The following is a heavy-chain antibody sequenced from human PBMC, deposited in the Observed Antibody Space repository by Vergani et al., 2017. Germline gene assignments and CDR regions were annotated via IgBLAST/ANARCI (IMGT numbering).Heavy chain of an antibody. V-gene: IGHV1-2*02. CDR3: ARPYCSSTTCWGYYYMDV. Sequence: QVQLVQSGAEVKKPGASVKVSCKASGYTFTGYYMHWVRQAPGQGLEWMGWINPNSGGTIYAQKFQGRVTMTRDTSISTAYMELSRLRSDDTAVYYCARPYCSSTTCWGYYYMDVWGKGTTVTVSS. CDR1: GYTFTGYY. CDR2: INPNSGGT. J-gene: IGHJ6*03. D-gene: IGHD2-2*01.